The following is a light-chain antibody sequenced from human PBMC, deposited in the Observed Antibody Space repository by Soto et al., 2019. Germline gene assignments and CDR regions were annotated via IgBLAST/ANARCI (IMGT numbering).Light chain of an antibody. CDR3: QQYGSVPLT. V-gene: IGKV3-20*01. CDR1: QSVSTSY. J-gene: IGKJ4*01. CDR2: GAS. Sequence: EIVLTQSPGTLSLSPGERATLSCRASQSVSTSYLAWYQQKPGQAPRLLIYGASSRATGIPDRFSGSGSGADLTLTISRLEPEDFAVYYWQQYGSVPLTFGGGTKVEIK.